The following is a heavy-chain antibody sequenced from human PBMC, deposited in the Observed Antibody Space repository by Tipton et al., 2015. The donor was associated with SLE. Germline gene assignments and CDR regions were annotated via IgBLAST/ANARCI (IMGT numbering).Heavy chain of an antibody. CDR1: GGSFSGYY. CDR2: INHSGSA. D-gene: IGHD3-3*01. Sequence: TLSLTCAVYGGSFSGYYWTWIRQSPNTGLEWIGEINHSGSANYNPSLKSRVTMAIETSQNQFSLKVISVNAADTAVYYCASYYDFWRVQAFDVWGRGAKVTVSS. V-gene: IGHV4-34*01. J-gene: IGHJ3*01. CDR3: ASYYDFWRVQAFDV.